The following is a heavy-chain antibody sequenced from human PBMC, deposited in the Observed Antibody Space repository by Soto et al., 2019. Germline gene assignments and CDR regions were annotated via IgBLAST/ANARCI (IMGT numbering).Heavy chain of an antibody. V-gene: IGHV1-3*01. CDR1: GYTFTSYA. J-gene: IGHJ4*02. Sequence: ASVKVSCKASGYTFTSYAMHWVRQAPGQRLEWMGWINAGNGNTKYSQKFQGRVTITRDTSASTAYMELSSLRSEDTAVYYCARDIVVVPAATYDTFDYWGQGTLVTVSS. CDR2: INAGNGNT. D-gene: IGHD2-2*01. CDR3: ARDIVVVPAATYDTFDY.